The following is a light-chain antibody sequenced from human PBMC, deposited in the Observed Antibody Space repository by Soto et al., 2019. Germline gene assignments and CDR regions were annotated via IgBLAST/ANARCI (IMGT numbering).Light chain of an antibody. V-gene: IGLV1-44*01. Sequence: QSVLTQPPSASGTPGQRVTISCSGSSSNIGSNTVNWYQQLPGTAPKLLIYSNNQRPSGVPERFSGSKSGASASLAISGLKSEDEADYYCAAWDDSLNGHVVFGGGTKLTVL. CDR1: SSNIGSNT. CDR3: AAWDDSLNGHVV. CDR2: SNN. J-gene: IGLJ2*01.